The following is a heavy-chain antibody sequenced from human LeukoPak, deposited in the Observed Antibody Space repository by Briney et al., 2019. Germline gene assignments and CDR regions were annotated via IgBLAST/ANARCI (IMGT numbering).Heavy chain of an antibody. V-gene: IGHV3-48*03. CDR2: ISSSGSTI. Sequence: GGSLRLSCAASGFTFSSYEMNWVRQAPGKGLEWVSYISSSGSTIYYADSVKGRFTISRDNAKNSLYLQMNSLRAEDTAVYYCAREWGYSGYDYPGPVSSSLSFDYWGQGTLVTVSS. D-gene: IGHD5-12*01. CDR3: AREWGYSGYDYPGPVSSSLSFDY. CDR1: GFTFSSYE. J-gene: IGHJ4*02.